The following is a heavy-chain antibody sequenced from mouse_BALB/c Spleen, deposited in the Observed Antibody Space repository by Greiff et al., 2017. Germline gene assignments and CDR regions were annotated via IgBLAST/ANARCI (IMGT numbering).Heavy chain of an antibody. CDR1: GYTFTSYY. CDR2: INPCNGGT. CDR3: TSRYDVWFAY. Sequence: QVQLQQSGAELVKPGASVKLSCKASGYTFTSYYMYWVKQRPGQGLEWIGEINPCNGGTNFNEKFKSKATLTVDKSSSTAYMQLSSLTSEDSAVYYCTSRYDVWFAYWGQGTLVTVSA. D-gene: IGHD2-12*01. J-gene: IGHJ3*01. V-gene: IGHV1S81*02.